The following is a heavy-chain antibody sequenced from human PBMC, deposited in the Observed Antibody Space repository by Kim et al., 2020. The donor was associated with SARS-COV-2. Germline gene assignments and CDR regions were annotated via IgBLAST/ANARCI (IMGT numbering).Heavy chain of an antibody. Sequence: GGSLRLSCAASGFTFSSYGMHWVRQAPGKGLEWVAVIWYDGSNKYYADSVKGRFTISRDNSKNTLYLQMNSLRAEDTAVYYCARDGQFPGMVRGVIPNYYYLYGMDVCGQGTTVTVSS. D-gene: IGHD3-10*01. CDR3: ARDGQFPGMVRGVIPNYYYLYGMDV. V-gene: IGHV3-33*01. CDR2: IWYDGSNK. CDR1: GFTFSSYG. J-gene: IGHJ6*02.